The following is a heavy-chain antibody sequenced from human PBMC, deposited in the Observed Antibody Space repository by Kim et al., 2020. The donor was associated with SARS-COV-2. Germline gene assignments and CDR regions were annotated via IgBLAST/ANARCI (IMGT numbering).Heavy chain of an antibody. D-gene: IGHD3-10*01. J-gene: IGHJ6*02. CDR2: ISYDGSNK. CDR3: AKALLRGVNFYYYGMDV. CDR1: GFTFSTYG. V-gene: IGHV3-30*18. Sequence: GGSLRLSCAASGFTFSTYGMNWARQAPGKGLEWVALISYDGSNKYYADSMKGRFTIPRDNSENTLYLQLNSLRPEDTAVYYCAKALLRGVNFYYYGMDVWGQGTTVTVSS.